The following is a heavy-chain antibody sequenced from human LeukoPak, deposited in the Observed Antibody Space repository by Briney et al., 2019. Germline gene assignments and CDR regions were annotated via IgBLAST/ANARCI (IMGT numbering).Heavy chain of an antibody. CDR1: GFTFTNYW. CDR3: ARGGGDFWSAYYSGYYFDY. D-gene: IGHD3-3*01. CDR2: IKQDGSEK. Sequence: GGSLRLSXAASGFTFTNYWMSWVRQAPGKGLEWVANIKQDGSEKYHVDSVKGRFTISRDNAKSSLYLQMNSLRAEDTAVYYCARGGGDFWSAYYSGYYFDYWGQGTLVTVSS. V-gene: IGHV3-7*01. J-gene: IGHJ4*02.